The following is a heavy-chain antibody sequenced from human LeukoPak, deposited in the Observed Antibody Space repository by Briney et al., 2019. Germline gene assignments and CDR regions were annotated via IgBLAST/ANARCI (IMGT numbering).Heavy chain of an antibody. CDR3: AREGHSGDYFDY. J-gene: IGHJ4*02. V-gene: IGHV3-7*05. CDR2: IKRDGGEK. CDR1: GFTFSSYW. D-gene: IGHD2-21*01. Sequence: RGSLRLSCVVSGFTFSSYWMSWVRQAPGKGLEWVANIKRDGGEKYYVDSVKGRFTISRDNAKKSLYLQMNSLRAEDTAVYYCAREGHSGDYFDYWGQGTLVTVSS.